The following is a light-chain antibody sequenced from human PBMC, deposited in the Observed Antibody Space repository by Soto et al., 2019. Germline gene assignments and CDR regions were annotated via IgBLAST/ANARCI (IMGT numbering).Light chain of an antibody. CDR2: GNN. V-gene: IGLV1-40*01. J-gene: IGLJ3*02. CDR1: SSNIGAGYD. Sequence: QSVLTQPPSVSGAPGQRVTISCSGSSSNIGAGYDVHWYQQLPGTAPKLLISGNNNRPSGVPDRFSGSKSGTSASLAITGLQAEDEADYYCQSYDSSLSGPDWVFGGGTKLTVL. CDR3: QSYDSSLSGPDWV.